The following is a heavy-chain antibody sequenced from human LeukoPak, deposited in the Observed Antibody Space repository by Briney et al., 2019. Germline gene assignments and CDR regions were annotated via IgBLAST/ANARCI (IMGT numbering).Heavy chain of an antibody. CDR2: ISGNGGST. D-gene: IGHD4-17*01. V-gene: IGHV3-23*01. J-gene: IGHJ4*02. CDR1: GFTFSSYA. Sequence: PGGSLRLSCAASGFTFSSYAMSWVRQAPGKGLEWVSAISGNGGSTYYADSVKGRFTVSRDNSENTLFLQMNSLRAEDTAVYYCAKSTTVTTTFDYWGQGTLVTVSS. CDR3: AKSTTVTTTFDY.